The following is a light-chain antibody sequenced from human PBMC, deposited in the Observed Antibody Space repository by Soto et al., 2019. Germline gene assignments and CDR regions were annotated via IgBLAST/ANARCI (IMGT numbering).Light chain of an antibody. V-gene: IGKV3-11*01. CDR3: QQRSNWPPTWT. Sequence: EIVLTQSPATLSLSPGERATLSCSSIQSVSNYLAWYQQKPGQAPRLLIYDASSRATGIPTRFRGFGSGTDFTLTISSLEPEDFAVYFCQQRSNWPPTWTFGQGTKVDIK. CDR1: QSVSNY. CDR2: DAS. J-gene: IGKJ1*01.